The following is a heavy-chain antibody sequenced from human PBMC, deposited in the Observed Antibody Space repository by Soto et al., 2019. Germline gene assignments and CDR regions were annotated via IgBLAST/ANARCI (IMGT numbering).Heavy chain of an antibody. CDR1: GGSFSGYY. Sequence: QVQLQQWGAGLLKPSETLSLTCAGYGGSFSGYYCSWIRQPPGKGLEWIGEINHSGSTNYNPSLKSRVTISVDTSTNQFSLKLSSVTAADTAVYYCARGLGYCSGGSCQRGHYYFDYWGQGTLVTVSS. V-gene: IGHV4-34*01. CDR2: INHSGST. CDR3: ARGLGYCSGGSCQRGHYYFDY. D-gene: IGHD2-15*01. J-gene: IGHJ4*02.